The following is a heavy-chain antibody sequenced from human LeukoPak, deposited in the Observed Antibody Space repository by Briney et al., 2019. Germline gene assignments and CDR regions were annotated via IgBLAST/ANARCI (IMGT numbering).Heavy chain of an antibody. CDR2: ISYDGSNK. CDR3: AKGPTGDKYYYYGMDV. V-gene: IGHV3-30-3*01. J-gene: IGHJ6*02. D-gene: IGHD7-27*01. CDR1: GFTFSSYA. Sequence: SGGSLRLSCAASGFTFSSYAMHWVRQAPGKGLEWVAVISYDGSNKYYADSVKGRFTISRDNSKNTLYLQMNSLRAEDTAVYYCAKGPTGDKYYYYGMDVWGQGTTVTVSS.